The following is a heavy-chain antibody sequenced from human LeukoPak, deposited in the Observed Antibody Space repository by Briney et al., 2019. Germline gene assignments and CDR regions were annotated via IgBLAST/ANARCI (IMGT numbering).Heavy chain of an antibody. J-gene: IGHJ3*02. Sequence: SETLTLTCTVSGGSISSIMYYWGGIRQPPGKGLEWIGNIYYSVSTYYNPSLKSRVTISVDTSKNQFSLRLNSVTAADTAVYYCAGVYASNTHDAFEIWGQGTVVIVSS. V-gene: IGHV4-39*07. CDR2: IYYSVST. CDR1: GGSISSIMYY. CDR3: AGVYASNTHDAFEI. D-gene: IGHD2-8*01.